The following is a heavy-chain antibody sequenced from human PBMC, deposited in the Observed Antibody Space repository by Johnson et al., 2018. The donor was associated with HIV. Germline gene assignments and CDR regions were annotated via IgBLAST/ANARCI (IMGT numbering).Heavy chain of an antibody. CDR3: AREFPITMVRGVMIGDAFDI. D-gene: IGHD3-10*01. Sequence: QVQLVESGGGLVQPGGSLRLSCAASGFTFSDYYMSWIRQAPGKGLEWVSYISSSGSTIYYAYSVKGRFTISRDNSKNTLYLQMNSLRAEDTAVYYCAREFPITMVRGVMIGDAFDIWGQGTMVTVSS. CDR1: GFTFSDYY. J-gene: IGHJ3*02. V-gene: IGHV3-11*04. CDR2: ISSSGSTI.